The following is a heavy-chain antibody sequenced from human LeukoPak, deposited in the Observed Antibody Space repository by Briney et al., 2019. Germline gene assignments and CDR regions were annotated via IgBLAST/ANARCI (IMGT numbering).Heavy chain of an antibody. Sequence: GGSLRLSCAASGFTFSSFGMNWVRQAPGKGLEWVSYISVSSSTIYYADSVKGRFTISRDNAKNSLYLQMNSLRVEDTAVYYCARVIRGSWLNGADYWGQGTLVTVSS. J-gene: IGHJ4*02. V-gene: IGHV3-48*04. D-gene: IGHD6-13*01. CDR2: ISVSSSTI. CDR3: ARVIRGSWLNGADY. CDR1: GFTFSSFG.